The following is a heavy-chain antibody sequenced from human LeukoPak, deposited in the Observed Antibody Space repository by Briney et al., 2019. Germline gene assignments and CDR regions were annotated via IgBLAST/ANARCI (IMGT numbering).Heavy chain of an antibody. CDR3: ARGPIVVVVAATRIGLDY. V-gene: IGHV4-4*02. CDR1: GGSISSSNW. Sequence: SETLSLTCAVSGGSISSSNWWSWVRQPPGKGLEWIGEIYHSGSTNYNPSLKSRVTISVDKSKNQFSLKLSSVTAADTAVYYCARGPIVVVVAATRIGLDYWGQGTLVTVSS. CDR2: IYHSGST. J-gene: IGHJ4*02. D-gene: IGHD2-15*01.